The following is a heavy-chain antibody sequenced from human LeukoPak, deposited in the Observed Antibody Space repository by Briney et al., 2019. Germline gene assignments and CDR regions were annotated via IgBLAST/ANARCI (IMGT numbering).Heavy chain of an antibody. V-gene: IGHV3-7*01. Sequence: GGSLRLSCAASGFTFRRNWMSWVRQAPGKGLEWVANIKEDGSEKHYVDSVKGRFTISRDNAKNSLYLQMNSLRAEDTAVYFCARANSLYCGGGSCYRLSGRYFDYWGQGTQVTVSS. CDR3: ARANSLYCGGGSCYRLSGRYFDY. CDR2: IKEDGSEK. J-gene: IGHJ4*02. CDR1: GFTFRRNW. D-gene: IGHD2-15*01.